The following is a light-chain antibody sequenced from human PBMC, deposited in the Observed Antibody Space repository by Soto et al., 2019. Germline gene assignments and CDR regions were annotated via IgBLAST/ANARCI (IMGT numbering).Light chain of an antibody. J-gene: IGLJ1*01. CDR2: EVV. Sequence: QSALTQPPSAAGSIGRSVTIASTGTKNDIGLYDFVSCYQHHPGKAPRLIIYEVVQRPSGVPDRFSGSKSGNTASLTVSGLQAADEADYFCKSYAGSNTYVFGSGTKVTVL. V-gene: IGLV2-8*01. CDR1: KNDIGLYDF. CDR3: KSYAGSNTYV.